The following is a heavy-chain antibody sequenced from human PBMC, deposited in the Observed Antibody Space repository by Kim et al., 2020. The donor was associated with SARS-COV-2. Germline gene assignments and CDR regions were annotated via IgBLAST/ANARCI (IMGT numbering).Heavy chain of an antibody. J-gene: IGHJ4*02. CDR2: K. V-gene: IGHV3-30*01. CDR3: ARGVYTGMVDY. D-gene: IGHD5-18*01. Sequence: KYYPEPVRGPFTIARENSKNTLYLQMKSLGAEDTAVYYCARGVYTGMVDYWGQGTLVTVSS.